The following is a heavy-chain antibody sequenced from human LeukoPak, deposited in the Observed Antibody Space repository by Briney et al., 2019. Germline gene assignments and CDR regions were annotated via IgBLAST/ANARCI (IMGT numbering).Heavy chain of an antibody. CDR1: GFTFRNYG. CDR2: IRYDGSIK. D-gene: IGHD3-10*01. J-gene: IGHJ4*02. V-gene: IGHV3-30*02. Sequence: GGSLRLSCAASGFTFRNYGMHWVRLAPGKGLEWVAFIRYDGSIKYYVDSVKGRFTVSRDNSKNTLYLQMNSLRAEDTAVYYCAKDVNVGGDYFDYWGQGTLVTVSS. CDR3: AKDVNVGGDYFDY.